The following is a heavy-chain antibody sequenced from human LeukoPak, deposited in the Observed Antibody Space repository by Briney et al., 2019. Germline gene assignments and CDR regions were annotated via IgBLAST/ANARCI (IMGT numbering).Heavy chain of an antibody. V-gene: IGHV1-18*01. CDR2: ISAYNGNT. Sequence: ASVKVSCKASGYTFTSYGISWVRQAPGQGLEWMGWISAYNGNTNYAQKLQGRVTMTTDTSTSTAYMELRSLRSDDTAVYYCARDVLLWFGELLSLPPDYWGQGTLVTVSS. CDR1: GYTFTSYG. J-gene: IGHJ4*02. CDR3: ARDVLLWFGELLSLPPDY. D-gene: IGHD3-10*01.